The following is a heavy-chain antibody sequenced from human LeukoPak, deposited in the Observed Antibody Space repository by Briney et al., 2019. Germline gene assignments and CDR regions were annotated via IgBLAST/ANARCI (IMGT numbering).Heavy chain of an antibody. CDR3: DRHGSGRMNWFDP. V-gene: IGHV3-23*01. J-gene: IGHJ5*02. Sequence: PGGSLRLSCAASGFTFSSHDMNWVRQAPGKGLEWVSAISGSGGSTYYADSVKGRFTISRDNSKNTLYLQMNSLRAEDTAVYYCDRHGSGRMNWFDPWGQGTLVTVSS. CDR1: GFTFSSHD. D-gene: IGHD3-10*01. CDR2: ISGSGGST.